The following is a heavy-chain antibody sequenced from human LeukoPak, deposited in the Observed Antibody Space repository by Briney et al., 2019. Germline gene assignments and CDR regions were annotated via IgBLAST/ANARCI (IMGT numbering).Heavy chain of an antibody. J-gene: IGHJ5*02. CDR2: INPNSGGT. Sequence: GASVKVSCKASGYTFTGYYMHWVRQAPGQGLEWMGWINPNSGGTNCAQKLQGRVTMTRDTSISTAYMELSRLRSDDTAVYYCAREDCSSTSCYFPFLGWFDPWGQGTLVTVSS. V-gene: IGHV1-2*02. D-gene: IGHD2-2*01. CDR1: GYTFTGYY. CDR3: AREDCSSTSCYFPFLGWFDP.